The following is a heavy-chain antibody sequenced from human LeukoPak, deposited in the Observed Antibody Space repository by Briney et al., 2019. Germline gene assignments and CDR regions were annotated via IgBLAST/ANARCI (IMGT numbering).Heavy chain of an antibody. CDR2: INHSGST. Sequence: PSETLSLTCAVYGGSFSGCYWSWIRQPPGKGLEWIGEINHSGSTNYNPSLKSRVTISVDTSKNQFSLKLSSVTAADTAVYYCARGRGYCSSTSCYDFDYWGQGTLVTVSS. V-gene: IGHV4-34*01. D-gene: IGHD2-2*01. J-gene: IGHJ4*02. CDR3: ARGRGYCSSTSCYDFDY. CDR1: GGSFSGCY.